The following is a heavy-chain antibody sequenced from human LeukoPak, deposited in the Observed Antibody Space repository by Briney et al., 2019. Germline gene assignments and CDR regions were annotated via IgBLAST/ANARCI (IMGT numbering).Heavy chain of an antibody. Sequence: GGSLRLSCAASGFTFSSYAVHWVRQAPGKGLEWVAVISYDGSNKYYADSVKGRFTISRDNSKNTLYLQMNSLRAEDTAVYYCARDLNSIAAAEDYWGQGTLVTVSS. D-gene: IGHD6-13*01. CDR3: ARDLNSIAAAEDY. V-gene: IGHV3-30*04. CDR1: GFTFSSYA. J-gene: IGHJ4*02. CDR2: ISYDGSNK.